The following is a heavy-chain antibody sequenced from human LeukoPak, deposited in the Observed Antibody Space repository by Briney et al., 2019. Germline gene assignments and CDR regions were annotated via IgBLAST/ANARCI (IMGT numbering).Heavy chain of an antibody. CDR2: ISSSSSTI. V-gene: IGHV3-48*01. J-gene: IGHJ4*02. CDR1: GFTFSSYS. Sequence: GGSLRLSCAASGFTFSSYSMNWDRQAPGKGLEWVSYISSSSSTIYYADSVKGRFTISRDNAKNSLYLQMNSLRAEDTAVYYCARDRNYYDSSGYYFNGFDYWGQGTLVTVSS. D-gene: IGHD3-22*01. CDR3: ARDRNYYDSSGYYFNGFDY.